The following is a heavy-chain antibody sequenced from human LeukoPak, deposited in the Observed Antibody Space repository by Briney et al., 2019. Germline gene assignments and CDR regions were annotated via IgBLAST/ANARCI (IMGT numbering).Heavy chain of an antibody. D-gene: IGHD6-13*01. J-gene: IGHJ4*02. CDR3: ARISQQLVLSAFDY. CDR2: IYHSGST. Sequence: SDTLSLTCTVSGYSISSGYYWGWIRPPPGKGLEWIGSIYHSGSTYYNPSLKSRVTISVDTSKNQFSLKLSSVTAADTAVYYCARISQQLVLSAFDYWGQGTLVTVSS. CDR1: GYSISSGYY. V-gene: IGHV4-38-2*02.